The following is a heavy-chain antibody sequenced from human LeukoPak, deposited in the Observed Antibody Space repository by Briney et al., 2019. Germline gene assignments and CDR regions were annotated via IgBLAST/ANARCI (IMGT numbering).Heavy chain of an antibody. CDR1: GGSISSGSYY. J-gene: IGHJ6*03. V-gene: IGHV4-61*02. CDR2: IYTSGST. Sequence: SETLSLTCAVSGGSISSGSYYWSWIRQPAGKGLEWIGRIYTSGSTNYNPSLKSRVTISVDTSKNQFSLKLSSVTAADTAVYYCARDKTKYYYDSSGYPYYYYYYMDVWGKGTTVTISS. CDR3: ARDKTKYYYDSSGYPYYYYYYMDV. D-gene: IGHD3-22*01.